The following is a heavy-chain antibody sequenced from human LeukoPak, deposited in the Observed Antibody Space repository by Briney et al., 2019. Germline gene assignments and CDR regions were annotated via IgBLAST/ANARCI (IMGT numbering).Heavy chain of an antibody. J-gene: IGHJ6*03. CDR1: GFTFTTYW. V-gene: IGHV3-7*01. D-gene: IGHD3-22*01. CDR3: ARGGRIGYDSSAYYYYYYMDV. CDR2: INQDGSEK. Sequence: PGGSLRLSCAASGFTFTTYWMTWVRQAPGKGLEWVANINQDGSEKYFVDSVKGRFTISRDNAKNSLYLQMNSLRAEDTAVYYCARGGRIGYDSSAYYYYYYMDVWGKGTTVTISS.